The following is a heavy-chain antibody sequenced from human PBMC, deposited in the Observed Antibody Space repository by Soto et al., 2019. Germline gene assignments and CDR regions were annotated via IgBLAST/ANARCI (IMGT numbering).Heavy chain of an antibody. Sequence: SVKVSCKASGGTFSSYAISWVRQAPGQGLEWMGGIIPIFGTANYAQKFQGRVTITADESTSTAYMELSSLRSEDTAVYYCARDRQQLGHYYYYGMDVWGQGTTGTVS. J-gene: IGHJ6*02. CDR2: IIPIFGTA. CDR1: GGTFSSYA. CDR3: ARDRQQLGHYYYYGMDV. D-gene: IGHD6-13*01. V-gene: IGHV1-69*13.